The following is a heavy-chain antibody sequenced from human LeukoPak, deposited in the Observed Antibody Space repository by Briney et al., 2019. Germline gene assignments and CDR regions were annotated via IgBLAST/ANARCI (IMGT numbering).Heavy chain of an antibody. V-gene: IGHV1-18*01. CDR3: ARTLADRDSSSWYLGYYYMDV. CDR2: ISAYNGNT. D-gene: IGHD6-13*01. CDR1: GYTFTTYG. J-gene: IGHJ6*03. Sequence: ASVKVSCKASGYTFTTYGISWVRQAPGQGLEWMGWISAYNGNTNYAQKLQGRVTMTTDTSTSTAYMELRSLRSDDTAVYYCARTLADRDSSSWYLGYYYMDVWGKGTTVTVSS.